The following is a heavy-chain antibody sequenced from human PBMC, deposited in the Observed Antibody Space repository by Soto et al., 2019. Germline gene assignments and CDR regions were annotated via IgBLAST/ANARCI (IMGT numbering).Heavy chain of an antibody. J-gene: IGHJ5*02. D-gene: IGHD5-18*01. CDR2: IIPLFGTG. CDR3: ASGSAMGADH. V-gene: IGHV1-69*06. Sequence: ASVKVSGKASGVTSGTHTITWVRQAPGQGLEWMGGIIPLFGTGHKAQKFQGRITIIADKSTSTAYMELSNLRSEDTAVYFCASGSAMGADHWGQGTLVTVPQ. CDR1: GVTSGTHT.